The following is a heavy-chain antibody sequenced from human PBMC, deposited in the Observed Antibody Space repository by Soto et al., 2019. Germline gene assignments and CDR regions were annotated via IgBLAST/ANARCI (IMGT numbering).Heavy chain of an antibody. J-gene: IGHJ3*02. CDR1: GFTFDDYA. D-gene: IGHD2-21*01. CDR3: AKVGVCGSDGCSSQAFDI. Sequence: EVQLVESGGGLVQPSRSLRLSCVASGFTFDDYAMHWVRQAPGKGLEWVSSINWNSGYIYQADSVKGRFTISRDNAKRSLYLQMNNLTSEDTAWYYCAKVGVCGSDGCSSQAFDIWGKGTMVTVFS. V-gene: IGHV3-9*01. CDR2: INWNSGYI.